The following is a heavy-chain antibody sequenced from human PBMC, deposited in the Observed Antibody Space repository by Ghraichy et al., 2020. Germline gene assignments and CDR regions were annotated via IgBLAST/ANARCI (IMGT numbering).Heavy chain of an antibody. J-gene: IGHJ6*02. D-gene: IGHD3-10*01. Sequence: GGSLRLSCAASGFTFNNYAMNWVRQAPGKGLEWVAAILGAGDGTYYAASVRGRFAISRDNSQGTLYLQLDSLRAEDADLYYCAKDYSGSGDFFYGMDVWGQRTTVTVSS. CDR1: GFTFNNYA. CDR2: ILGAGDGT. V-gene: IGHV3-23*01. CDR3: AKDYSGSGDFFYGMDV.